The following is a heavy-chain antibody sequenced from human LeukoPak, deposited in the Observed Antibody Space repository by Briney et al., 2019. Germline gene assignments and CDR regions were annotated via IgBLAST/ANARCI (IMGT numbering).Heavy chain of an antibody. CDR1: GYTFTSYD. CDR2: MNPNSGNT. V-gene: IGHV1-8*01. CDR3: ARGRSIAARRGLGF. D-gene: IGHD6-6*01. Sequence: ASVKVSCKASGYTFTSYDINWVRQATGQGLEWMGWMNPNSGNTGYAQKFQGRVTMTRNTSISTAYMELSSPRSEDTAVYYCARGRSIAARRGLGFWGQGTLVTVSS. J-gene: IGHJ4*02.